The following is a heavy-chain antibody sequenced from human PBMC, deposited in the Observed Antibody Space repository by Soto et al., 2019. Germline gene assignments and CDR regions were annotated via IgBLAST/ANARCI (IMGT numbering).Heavy chain of an antibody. CDR1: GGSISSGGYS. D-gene: IGHD5-12*01. CDR3: AGGPGVARNY. Sequence: SETLSLTCAVSGGSISSGGYSWSWIRQPPGKGLEWIGYIYHSGSTYYNPSLKSRVTISVDRSKNQFSLKLSSVTAADTAVYYWAGGPGVARNYWGQATLVTVSS. V-gene: IGHV4-30-2*01. CDR2: IYHSGST. J-gene: IGHJ4*02.